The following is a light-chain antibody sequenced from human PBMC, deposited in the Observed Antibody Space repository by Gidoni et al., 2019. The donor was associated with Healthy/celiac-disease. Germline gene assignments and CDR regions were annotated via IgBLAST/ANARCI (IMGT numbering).Light chain of an antibody. V-gene: IGLV3-19*01. CDR2: GKN. J-gene: IGLJ2*01. Sequence: SSELTQDPAVSVALGQTVRITCQGDSLRSYYASWYQHKPGQAPVLVISGKNNRPSGIPDRFSGSSSGNTASLTITGAQAEDEADYYCNSRDSSGNHLRVFGGGTKLTVL. CDR3: NSRDSSGNHLRV. CDR1: SLRSYY.